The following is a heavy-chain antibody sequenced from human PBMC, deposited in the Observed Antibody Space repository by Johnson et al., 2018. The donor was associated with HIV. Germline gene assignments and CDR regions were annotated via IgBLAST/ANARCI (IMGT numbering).Heavy chain of an antibody. V-gene: IGHV3-71*02. CDR1: GFTFSSYG. CDR2: IRSKAYGGTT. Sequence: VQLVESGGGVFQPGRSLRLSCAASGFTFSSYGMAWVRQAPGKGLEWVGFIRSKAYGGTTDYAASVKGRFSIARDDSKSIAYLQMNSLRAEDTAVYYCAKDNPGVSHAFDIWGQGTMVTVSS. J-gene: IGHJ3*02. D-gene: IGHD1-14*01. CDR3: AKDNPGVSHAFDI.